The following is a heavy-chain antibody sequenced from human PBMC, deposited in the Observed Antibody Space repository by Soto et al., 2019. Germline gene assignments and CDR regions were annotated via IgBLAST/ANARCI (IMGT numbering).Heavy chain of an antibody. J-gene: IGHJ4*02. CDR2: TSNSGST. D-gene: IGHD2-2*01. Sequence: QVQLQESGPGLVKPSQNLSVTCTVSGGSITSSGYYWSWIRQHPGEGLEWIGFTSNSGSTSYNPSLKSRVTISVDTSSNQFSLNLKSVTAADTAVYYCARGGGSTKVDYWGQGTLVPVSP. CDR1: GGSITSSGYY. CDR3: ARGGGSTKVDY. V-gene: IGHV4-31*03.